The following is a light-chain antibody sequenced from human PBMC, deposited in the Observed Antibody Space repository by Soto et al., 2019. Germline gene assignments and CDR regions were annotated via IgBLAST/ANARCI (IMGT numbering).Light chain of an antibody. CDR1: QSIGTW. Sequence: DIQMTQSPPTLSASVGDRLTITCRASQSIGTWLAWYQQKPGKAPKLLIYKASNLESGVPSRFSGSGSGTEFTLTISCLRPDDFATYYCQQYNTHGTFGQGTKVEIK. J-gene: IGKJ1*01. CDR3: QQYNTHGT. V-gene: IGKV1-5*03. CDR2: KAS.